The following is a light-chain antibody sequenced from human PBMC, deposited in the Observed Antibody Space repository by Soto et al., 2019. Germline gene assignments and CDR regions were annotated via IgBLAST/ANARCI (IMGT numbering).Light chain of an antibody. Sequence: DILMTQSPSSLSASVGDRVTITCRASQTIIRYLNWYQQKPGRAPNLLIYAASSLQSGVPSRFSSSGSGTAVTLTISSLQPEDFATYYCQQSYSTLFTFGPGTKVEIK. V-gene: IGKV1-39*01. CDR2: AAS. CDR3: QQSYSTLFT. J-gene: IGKJ3*01. CDR1: QTIIRY.